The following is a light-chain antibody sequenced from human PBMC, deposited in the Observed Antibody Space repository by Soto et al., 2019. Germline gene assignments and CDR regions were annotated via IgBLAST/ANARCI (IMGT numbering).Light chain of an antibody. Sequence: DIHITQTPSPLSASVGDRITLTFRASQSISSYLNWYQQKPGKAPKLLIYGASTLQSGVPSRFSGSGSGTDFTLAISSLQPEDFATYYCQLSDSSFTFGQGTRLEIK. V-gene: IGKV1-39*01. CDR3: QLSDSSFT. J-gene: IGKJ5*01. CDR2: GAS. CDR1: QSISSY.